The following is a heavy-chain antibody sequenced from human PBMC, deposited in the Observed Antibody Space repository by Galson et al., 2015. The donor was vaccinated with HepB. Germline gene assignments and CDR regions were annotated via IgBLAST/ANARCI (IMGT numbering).Heavy chain of an antibody. CDR1: GDSVSSNSVT. CDR2: SYYRSKWQN. J-gene: IGHJ3*02. D-gene: IGHD3-16*01. V-gene: IGHV6-1*01. CDR3: ARVEGGLFVI. Sequence: CAISGDSVSSNSVTWNWIRQPPSRGLEWLGRSYYRSKWQNDYAVSVKSRITINPDTSRNQFSLQLNSVTPEDTAVYYCARVEGGLFVIWVQGTMVTVSS.